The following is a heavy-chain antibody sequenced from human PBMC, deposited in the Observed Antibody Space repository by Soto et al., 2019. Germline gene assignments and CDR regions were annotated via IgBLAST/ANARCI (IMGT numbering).Heavy chain of an antibody. V-gene: IGHV3-23*01. CDR3: ARSNMVYTAESGRGGHSYLDY. Sequence: GGSLRLSCAASGFTFSNYAMTWVRQAPGKGLEWVSGIYGSGGRSYHADSVKGRISTSRDNSKNTVYLQMNNLRPEDTAVYYCARSNMVYTAESGRGGHSYLDYWGQGTLVTVSS. D-gene: IGHD2-8*01. CDR2: IYGSGGRS. CDR1: GFTFSNYA. J-gene: IGHJ4*02.